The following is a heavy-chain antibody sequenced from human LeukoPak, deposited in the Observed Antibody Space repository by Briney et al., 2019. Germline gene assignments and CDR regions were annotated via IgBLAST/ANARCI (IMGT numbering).Heavy chain of an antibody. CDR1: GFTFDDYG. CDR2: INWNGGST. J-gene: IGHJ4*02. V-gene: IGHV3-20*04. D-gene: IGHD1-26*01. CDR3: ARDRIGWELRYFDY. Sequence: GGSLRLSCAASGFTFDDYGMSWVRQAPGKGLEWVSGINWNGGSTGYADSVKGRFTISRDNAKNSLYLQMNSLRAEDTAVYYCARDRIGWELRYFDYWGQGTLVTVSS.